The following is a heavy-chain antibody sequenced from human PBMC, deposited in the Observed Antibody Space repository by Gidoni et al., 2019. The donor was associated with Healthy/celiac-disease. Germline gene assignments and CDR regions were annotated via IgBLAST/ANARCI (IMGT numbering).Heavy chain of an antibody. J-gene: IGHJ6*02. D-gene: IGHD3-10*01. V-gene: IGHV3-21*01. CDR2: ISSSSSYI. CDR3: ARGGNDYYGSGSYGMDV. Sequence: EVQLVESGGGLVKPGGSLRLSCAASGFTFSSYSMNWVRQAPGKGLGWVSSISSSSSYIYYADSVKGRFTISRDNAKNSLYLQINSLIAEDTAVYYCARGGNDYYGSGSYGMDVWGQGTTVTVSS. CDR1: GFTFSSYS.